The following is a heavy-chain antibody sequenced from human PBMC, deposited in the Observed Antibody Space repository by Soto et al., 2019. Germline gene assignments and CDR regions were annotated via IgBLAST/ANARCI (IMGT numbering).Heavy chain of an antibody. J-gene: IGHJ6*02. V-gene: IGHV4-59*01. CDR3: ARVRMSYYYYGMDV. CDR1: GDSISSYY. Sequence: QVQLQESGPGLVKPSETLSLTCTVSGDSISSYYWSWIRQPPGKGLEYIGYIYYSGSTNYNPSLKSRVTISVDTSKNQFSLKLSSVTAADRAVYYCARVRMSYYYYGMDVWGQGTTVTVSS. D-gene: IGHD2-15*01. CDR2: IYYSGST.